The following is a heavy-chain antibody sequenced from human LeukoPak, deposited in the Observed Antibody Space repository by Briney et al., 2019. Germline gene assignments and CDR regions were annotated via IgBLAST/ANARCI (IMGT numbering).Heavy chain of an antibody. CDR2: IYYSGST. D-gene: IGHD2-15*01. V-gene: IGHV4-61*05. CDR3: ARSVEGYCRGGSCYYYSYHMDV. Sequence: PSETLSLTCTVSGVSISSSNSYWGWIRQPPGKGLEWIGYIYYSGSTNYNPSLKSRVTISVDTSKNQFSLKLSSVTAADTAVYYCARSVEGYCRGGSCYYYSYHMDVWGKGTTVTVSS. J-gene: IGHJ6*03. CDR1: GVSISSSNSY.